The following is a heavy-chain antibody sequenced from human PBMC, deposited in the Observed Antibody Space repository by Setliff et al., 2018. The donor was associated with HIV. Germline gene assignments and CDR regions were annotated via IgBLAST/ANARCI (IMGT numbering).Heavy chain of an antibody. D-gene: IGHD6-6*01. CDR3: ARSPSYSSSFSYYYYSMDV. CDR1: GGSFGVYR. Sequence: PSETLSLTCTISGGSFGVYRWSWIRQSAGRGLEWIGRIDSSGTTDYKPSLKGRVAISVDTSRNQFSLRVTSVTAADTAVYYCARSPSYSSSFSYYYYSMDVWGQGTTVTVSS. CDR2: IDSSGTT. J-gene: IGHJ6*02. V-gene: IGHV4-4*07.